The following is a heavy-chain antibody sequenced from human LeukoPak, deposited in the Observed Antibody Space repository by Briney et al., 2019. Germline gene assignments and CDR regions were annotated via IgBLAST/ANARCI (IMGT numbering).Heavy chain of an antibody. CDR3: ARDQGYGSPFDY. V-gene: IGHV3-21*01. J-gene: IGHJ4*02. D-gene: IGHD3-10*01. Sequence: GGPLRLSCAASGFTFSSYSMNWVRQAPGKGLEWVSSISSSSYIYYADSVKGRFTISRDNAKNSLYLQMNSLRAEDTAVYYCARDQGYGSPFDYWGQGTLVTVSS. CDR1: GFTFSSYS. CDR2: ISSSSYI.